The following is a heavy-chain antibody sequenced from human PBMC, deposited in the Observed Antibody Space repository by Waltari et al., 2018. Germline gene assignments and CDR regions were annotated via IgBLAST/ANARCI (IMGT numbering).Heavy chain of an antibody. CDR2: IYYSGST. CDR3: ARGATIFGVVKYYYMDV. J-gene: IGHJ6*03. Sequence: QVQLQESGPGLVKPSETLSLTCTVSGGSISSYYWSWIRPPPGKGLEWIGYIYYSGSTNYNPSLKSRVTISVDTSKNQFSLKLSSVTAADTAVYYCARGATIFGVVKYYYMDVWGKGTTVTVSS. CDR1: GGSISSYY. D-gene: IGHD3-3*01. V-gene: IGHV4-59*01.